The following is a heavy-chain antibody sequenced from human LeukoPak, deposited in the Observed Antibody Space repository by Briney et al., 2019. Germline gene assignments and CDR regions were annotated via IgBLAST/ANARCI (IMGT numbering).Heavy chain of an antibody. Sequence: PGNSLRLSCEASGLMFSAFAMTWGRQAPGKGLEWVAVIFSGEKTAIYADSVKGRFTISRDNSKNRLFLQMDSLRPDDTATYYCASPYSGVDGVSMDYYWGQGTMVTVSP. CDR1: GLMFSAFA. CDR3: ASPYSGVDGVSMDYY. V-gene: IGHV3-30*04. CDR2: IFSGEKTA. J-gene: IGHJ4*02. D-gene: IGHD5-12*01.